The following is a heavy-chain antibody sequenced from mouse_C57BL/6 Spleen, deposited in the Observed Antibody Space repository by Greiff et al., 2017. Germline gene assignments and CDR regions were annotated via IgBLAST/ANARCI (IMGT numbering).Heavy chain of an antibody. CDR1: GFSLTSYG. D-gene: IGHD2-1*01. J-gene: IGHJ4*01. V-gene: IGHV2-5*01. CDR2: IWRGGST. Sequence: QVQLQQPGPGLVQPSQSLSITCTVSGFSLTSYGVHWVRQSPGKGLEWLGVIWRGGSTDYNAAFMSRMSITKDNSKSQVVFKMNSLQADDAAIYYCAKNPGKTYAMDDWGQGTSVTVSS. CDR3: AKNPGKTYAMDD.